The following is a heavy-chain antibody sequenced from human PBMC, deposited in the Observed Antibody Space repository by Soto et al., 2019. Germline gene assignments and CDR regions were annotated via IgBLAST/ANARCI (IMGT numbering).Heavy chain of an antibody. J-gene: IGHJ4*02. CDR1: RGSISSYY. CDR2: IYYSGST. Sequence: LETLSLTCTVSRGSISSYYWSWIRQPPGKGLEWIGYIYYSGSTNYNPSLKSRVTISVDTSKNQFSLKLSSVTAADTAVYYCARVRFGELLVDYWGQGTLVTVSS. CDR3: ARVRFGELLVDY. D-gene: IGHD3-10*01. V-gene: IGHV4-59*01.